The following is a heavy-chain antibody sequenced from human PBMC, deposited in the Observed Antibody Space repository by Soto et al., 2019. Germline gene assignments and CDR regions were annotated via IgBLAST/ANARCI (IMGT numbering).Heavy chain of an antibody. CDR3: AWGTDAYKNGF. Sequence: WNWIRQHPEKGLEWIGFIYYYNGATYSTSYNPSLQSRVVISVDTSKNQVSLSLSSVTAADTAVYFCAWGTDAYKNGFWGQGTLVTVSS. D-gene: IGHD2-8*01. CDR2: IYYYNGAT. J-gene: IGHJ4*02. V-gene: IGHV4-31*02.